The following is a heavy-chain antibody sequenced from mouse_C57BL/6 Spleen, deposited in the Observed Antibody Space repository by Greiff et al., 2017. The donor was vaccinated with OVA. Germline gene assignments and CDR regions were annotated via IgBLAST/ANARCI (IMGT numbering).Heavy chain of an antibody. D-gene: IGHD3-2*01. V-gene: IGHV1-26*01. J-gene: IGHJ2*01. Sequence: EVQLQQSGPELVKPGASVKISCKASGYTFTDYYMNWVKQSHGKSLEWIGDINPNNGGTSYNQKFKGKATLTVDKSSSTAYMELRSLTSEDSAVYYCASLDSWGALYFDYWGQGTTLTVSS. CDR2: INPNNGGT. CDR3: ASLDSWGALYFDY. CDR1: GYTFTDYY.